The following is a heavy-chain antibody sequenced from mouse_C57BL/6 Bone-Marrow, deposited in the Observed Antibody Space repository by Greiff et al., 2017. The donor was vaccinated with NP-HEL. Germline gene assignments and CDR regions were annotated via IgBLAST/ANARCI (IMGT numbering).Heavy chain of an antibody. CDR1: GYTFTEYT. Sequence: VKLQESGAELVKPGASVKLSCKASGYTFTEYTIHWVKQRSGQGLEWIGWFYPGSGSITYNEKFKDKATLTADKSSSTVYMELSRLTSEDSAVYFCARHEAVTTGYYYAMDYWGQGTSVTVSS. CDR3: ARHEAVTTGYYYAMDY. J-gene: IGHJ4*01. V-gene: IGHV1-62-2*01. CDR2: FYPGSGSI. D-gene: IGHD2-2*01.